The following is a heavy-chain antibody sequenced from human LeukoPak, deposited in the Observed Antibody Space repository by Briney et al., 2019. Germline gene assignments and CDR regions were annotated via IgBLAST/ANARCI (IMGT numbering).Heavy chain of an antibody. Sequence: PGGSLRLSCAASGLTFETYAMTWVRQAPGKGLEWVSALSGDSRSILYADSVKGRFTISRDNSKSTLYLQMNSLRAEDTAVYYCASGLGTTVTYYFDYWGQGTLVTVSS. J-gene: IGHJ4*02. V-gene: IGHV3-23*01. CDR3: ASGLGTTVTYYFDY. CDR1: GLTFETYA. CDR2: LSGDSRSI. D-gene: IGHD4-17*01.